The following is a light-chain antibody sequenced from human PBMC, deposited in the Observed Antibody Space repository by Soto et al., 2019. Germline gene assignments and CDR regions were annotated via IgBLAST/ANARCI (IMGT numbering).Light chain of an antibody. CDR1: QSVSSS. CDR2: DTS. Sequence: EIELTQSQATLSLSPGERATLSCRASQSVSSSLAWYQQKPGQAPRLLIYDTSNRATGIPARFSGSGSGTDFTLTISSLEPEDFAVYYCQQRSNWPWTFGQGTKWIS. J-gene: IGKJ1*01. V-gene: IGKV3-11*01. CDR3: QQRSNWPWT.